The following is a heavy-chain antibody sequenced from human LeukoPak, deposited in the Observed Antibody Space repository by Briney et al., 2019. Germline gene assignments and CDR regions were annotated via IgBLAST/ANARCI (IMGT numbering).Heavy chain of an antibody. V-gene: IGHV4-4*07. CDR1: GGSISTYY. CDR3: AREQMAATGTIDY. D-gene: IGHD1-1*01. J-gene: IGHJ4*02. Sequence: SEALSLTCTVSGGSISTYYWSWIRQPAGKGLEWIGRIYNSGNTNYNPSLQSRVTMSVDSSKNQFSLRLSSVTAADTAVYYCAREQMAATGTIDYWGQGTLVTVSP. CDR2: IYNSGNT.